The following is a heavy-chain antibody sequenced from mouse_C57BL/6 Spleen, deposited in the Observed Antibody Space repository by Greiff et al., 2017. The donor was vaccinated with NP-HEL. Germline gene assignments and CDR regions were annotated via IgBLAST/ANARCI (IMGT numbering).Heavy chain of an antibody. CDR1: GFTFSSYT. V-gene: IGHV5-9*01. D-gene: IGHD2-5*01. CDR3: ARGSYYSNLFAY. CDR2: ISGGGGNT. Sequence: EVHLVESGGGLVKPGGSLKLSCAASGFTFSSYTMSWVRQTPEKRLEWVATISGGGGNTYYPDSVKGRFTISRDNAKNTLYLQMSSLRSEDTALYYCARGSYYSNLFAYWGQGTLVTVSA. J-gene: IGHJ3*01.